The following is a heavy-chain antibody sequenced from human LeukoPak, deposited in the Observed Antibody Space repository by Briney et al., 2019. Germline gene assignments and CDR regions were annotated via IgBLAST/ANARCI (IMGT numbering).Heavy chain of an antibody. Sequence: ASVKVSCKASGYTFTGYYMHWVRQAPGQGLEWMGWINPNSGDTNFAQKFQGWVTMTRDTSTSTAYMELRRLKSDDTAVYYCARDLRFGESDSFDIWGQGTMVTVSS. D-gene: IGHD3-10*01. V-gene: IGHV1-2*04. CDR1: GYTFTGYY. CDR2: INPNSGDT. J-gene: IGHJ3*02. CDR3: ARDLRFGESDSFDI.